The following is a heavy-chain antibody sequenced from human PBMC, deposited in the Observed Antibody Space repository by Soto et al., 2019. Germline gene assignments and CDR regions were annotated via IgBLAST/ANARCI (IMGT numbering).Heavy chain of an antibody. D-gene: IGHD3-10*01. V-gene: IGHV3-73*01. Sequence: SSETLSLSCAASGFTFGASALQWVRQASGKGLEWLGRIGSKGETYATTYAASVKGRFTISRDDSKKTAYLQMNSLESEDTAVYYCAKRNYGSEFDYWGQGTLVTVSS. J-gene: IGHJ4*02. CDR1: GFTFGASA. CDR2: IGSKGETYAT. CDR3: AKRNYGSEFDY.